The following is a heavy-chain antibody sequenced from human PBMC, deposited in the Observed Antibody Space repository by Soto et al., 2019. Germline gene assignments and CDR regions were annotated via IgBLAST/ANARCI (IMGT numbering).Heavy chain of an antibody. V-gene: IGHV1-69*01. J-gene: IGHJ6*02. CDR2: IIPVVGIV. D-gene: IGHD6-19*01. CDR3: AGGRIVVAGSSAYYGMGV. CDR1: GGNPSNSA. Sequence: QVHLLLQSGAEVKKPGSSVKVSCKASGGNPSNSAISWVRQAPGQGLEWMGGIIPVVGIVSYAQNVQGRVTMTADESTSTAYMELSSLRSEDTAVYFCAGGRIVVAGSSAYYGMGVWGQGTTVTVSS.